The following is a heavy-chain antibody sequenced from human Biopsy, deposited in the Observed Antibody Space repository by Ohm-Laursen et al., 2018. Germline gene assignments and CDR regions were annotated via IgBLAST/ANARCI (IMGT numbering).Heavy chain of an antibody. D-gene: IGHD3-9*01. CDR2: INPKSGGT. J-gene: IGHJ4*02. V-gene: IGHV1-2*02. CDR3: AIDGNDFLTDYLKIDQ. Sequence: AASVKVSCNASGYTFTGYYLHWVRQAPGQGLEWMGWINPKSGGTHYLEKFRGRVTMTRDTSISTAYMEVSSLRSDDTAVYYCAIDGNDFLTDYLKIDQWGQGTLVTVSS. CDR1: GYTFTGYY.